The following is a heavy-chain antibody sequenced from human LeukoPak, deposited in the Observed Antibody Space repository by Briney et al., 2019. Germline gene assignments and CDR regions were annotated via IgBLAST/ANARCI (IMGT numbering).Heavy chain of an antibody. V-gene: IGHV1-3*01. Sequence: ASVKVSCKASGYTFTSYAMHWVRQAPGQRLEWMGWINAGNGNTKHSQKFQGRVTITRDTSASTAYMELSSLRSEDTAVYYCARTPWAAQGFWFDPWGQGTLVTVSS. CDR1: GYTFTSYA. D-gene: IGHD2-15*01. J-gene: IGHJ5*02. CDR3: ARTPWAAQGFWFDP. CDR2: INAGNGNT.